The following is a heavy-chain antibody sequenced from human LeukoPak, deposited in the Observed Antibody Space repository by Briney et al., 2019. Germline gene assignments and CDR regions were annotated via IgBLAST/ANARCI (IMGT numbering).Heavy chain of an antibody. CDR3: AREDCSGGSCYYGGVDY. CDR1: GFTFSSYG. Sequence: PGGTLRLSCAASGFTFSSYGMSWVRQAPGKGLEWVSAISGSGGSTYYADSVKGRFTISRDNAKNSLYLQTNSLRAEDTAVYYCAREDCSGGSCYYGGVDYWGQGTLVTVSS. V-gene: IGHV3-23*01. J-gene: IGHJ4*02. CDR2: ISGSGGST. D-gene: IGHD2-15*01.